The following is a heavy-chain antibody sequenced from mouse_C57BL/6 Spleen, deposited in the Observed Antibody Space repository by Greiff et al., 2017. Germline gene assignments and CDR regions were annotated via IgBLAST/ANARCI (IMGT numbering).Heavy chain of an antibody. Sequence: EVKLVESEGGLVQPGSSMKLSCTASGFTFSDYYMAWVRQVPEKGLEWVANINYDGSSTYYLDSLKSRFIISRDNAKNILYLQMSSLKSEDTATYYCARDCYYYGSDRYWYFDVWGTGTTVTVSS. D-gene: IGHD1-1*01. CDR3: ARDCYYYGSDRYWYFDV. J-gene: IGHJ1*03. CDR2: INYDGSST. V-gene: IGHV5-16*01. CDR1: GFTFSDYY.